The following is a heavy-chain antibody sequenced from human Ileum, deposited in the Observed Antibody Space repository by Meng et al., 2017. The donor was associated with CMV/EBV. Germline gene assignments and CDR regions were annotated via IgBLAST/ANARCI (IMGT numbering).Heavy chain of an antibody. V-gene: IGHV3-15*01. D-gene: IGHD6-6*01. CDR3: PTARSYGSSDC. J-gene: IGHJ4*02. Sequence: GESLKISCAASGFTFSNAWMTWVRQAPGKGLEWVGRIKTKTYFRTIDYATAVEGRLTTSKDDSKNTLYVELSSLKTEDTAVYYCPTARSYGSSDCWGQGTLVTVSS. CDR2: IKTKTYFRTI. CDR1: GFTFSNAW.